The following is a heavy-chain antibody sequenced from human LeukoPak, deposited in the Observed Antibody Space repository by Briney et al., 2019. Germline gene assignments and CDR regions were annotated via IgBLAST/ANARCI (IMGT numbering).Heavy chain of an antibody. CDR2: IIPIFGTA. Sequence: SVKVSCKASGGTFSSYAISWVRQAPGQGLEWTGGIIPIFGTANYAQKFQGRVTITADESTSTAYMELSSLRSGDTAVYYCASTYGSGSYGDYYYYGVDVWGKGTTVTVSS. CDR3: ASTYGSGSYGDYYYYGVDV. CDR1: GGTFSSYA. D-gene: IGHD3-10*01. J-gene: IGHJ6*04. V-gene: IGHV1-69*13.